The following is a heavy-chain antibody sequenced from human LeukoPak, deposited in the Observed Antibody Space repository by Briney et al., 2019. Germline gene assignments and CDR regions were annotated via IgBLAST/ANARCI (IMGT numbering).Heavy chain of an antibody. D-gene: IGHD2-2*01. Sequence: PGGSLRLSCAASGFTFSSYSMNWVRQAPGKGLEWVSYISSSSSTIYYADSVKGRFTISRDNAKNSLYLQMNSLRAEDTAVYYCANHLACGSTSCPPFDYWGQGTLVTVSS. CDR1: GFTFSSYS. J-gene: IGHJ4*02. CDR2: ISSSSSTI. CDR3: ANHLACGSTSCPPFDY. V-gene: IGHV3-48*01.